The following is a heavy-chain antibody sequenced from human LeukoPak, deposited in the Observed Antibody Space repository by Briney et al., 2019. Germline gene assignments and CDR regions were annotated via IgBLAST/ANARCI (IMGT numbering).Heavy chain of an antibody. J-gene: IGHJ6*02. Sequence: SETLSLTCAVYGGSFSGYYWSWIRQPPGKGLEWIGEINHSGSTNYNPSLKSRVTISVDMSKNQFSLKLSSVTAADTAVYYCARGVVVPAAESYYYYGMDVWGQGTTVTVSS. CDR1: GGSFSGYY. V-gene: IGHV4-34*01. CDR3: ARGVVVPAAESYYYYGMDV. CDR2: INHSGST. D-gene: IGHD2-2*01.